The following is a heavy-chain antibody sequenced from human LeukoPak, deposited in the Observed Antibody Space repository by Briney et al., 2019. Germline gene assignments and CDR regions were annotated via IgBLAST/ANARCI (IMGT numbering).Heavy chain of an antibody. CDR3: ASGDYGDYFDY. CDR1: GFTFSNYW. J-gene: IGHJ4*02. D-gene: IGHD4-17*01. Sequence: GGSLRLPCAASGFTFSNYWMHWVRQAPGKGLVWVSRINSDGSSTTYADSVKGRFTISRDNAKNTLYLQMNSLRAEDTAVYYCASGDYGDYFDYWGQGTLVTVSS. CDR2: INSDGSST. V-gene: IGHV3-74*01.